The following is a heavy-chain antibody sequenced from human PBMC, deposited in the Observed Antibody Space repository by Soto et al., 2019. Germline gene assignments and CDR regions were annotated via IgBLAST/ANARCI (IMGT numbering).Heavy chain of an antibody. V-gene: IGHV4-31*03. Sequence: SETLSLTCTVSGGSISSGGYYWSWIRQHPGKGLEWIGYIYYSGSTYYNPSLKGRVTISVDTSKNQFSLKLSSVTAADTAVYYCARTWGIAAAGPLPYNWFDPWGQGTLVTVSS. CDR3: ARTWGIAAAGPLPYNWFDP. D-gene: IGHD6-13*01. J-gene: IGHJ5*02. CDR1: GGSISSGGYY. CDR2: IYYSGST.